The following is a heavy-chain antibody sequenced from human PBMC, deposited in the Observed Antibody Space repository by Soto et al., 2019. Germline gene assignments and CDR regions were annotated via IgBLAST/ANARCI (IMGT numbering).Heavy chain of an antibody. Sequence: PGGSLRLASYASGFTFSSYAISWVRQAPGKGLEWVSAISGSGGSTYYADSVKGRFTISRDNSKNTLYLQMNSLRGEDTAVYYCPKDHYYDFWSGYYTAGWFDPWGQGTLVTVSS. V-gene: IGHV3-23*01. D-gene: IGHD3-3*01. CDR1: GFTFSSYA. J-gene: IGHJ5*02. CDR2: ISGSGGST. CDR3: PKDHYYDFWSGYYTAGWFDP.